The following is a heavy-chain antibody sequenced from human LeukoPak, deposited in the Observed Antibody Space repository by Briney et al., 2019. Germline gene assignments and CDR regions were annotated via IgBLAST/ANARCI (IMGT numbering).Heavy chain of an antibody. J-gene: IGHJ5*02. V-gene: IGHV4-34*01. CDR1: GGSFSGYY. Sequence: SETLSLTCAVYGGSFSGYYWRWIRHPPGTGLEWIGEINHSGSTHYNPSLKSRVTISVDTSKNQFSLKLSSVTAADTAVYYCAREEPYSYYYDSSGYYRRWFDPWGQGTLVTVSS. CDR2: INHSGST. CDR3: AREEPYSYYYDSSGYYRRWFDP. D-gene: IGHD3-22*01.